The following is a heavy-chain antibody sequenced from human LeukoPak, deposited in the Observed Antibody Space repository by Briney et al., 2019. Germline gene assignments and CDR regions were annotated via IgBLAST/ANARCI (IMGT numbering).Heavy chain of an antibody. J-gene: IGHJ4*02. Sequence: PGGSLRLSCSASGFTFSWYAMHWVRQAPGKGLEYVSAISSNGGSTYYADSVKGRFTISRDNSRNTLHLQMSSLRVEDTAVYYCVKDSSSGSYFDYWGQGTLVTVSS. CDR2: ISSNGGST. CDR1: GFTFSWYA. CDR3: VKDSSSGSYFDY. V-gene: IGHV3-64D*06. D-gene: IGHD3-10*01.